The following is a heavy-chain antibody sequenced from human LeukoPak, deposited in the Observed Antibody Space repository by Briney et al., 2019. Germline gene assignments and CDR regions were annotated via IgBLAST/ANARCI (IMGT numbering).Heavy chain of an antibody. CDR2: INHSGSA. CDR3: SRGRDSSWYESCFDP. Sequence: PSETLSLTCAVYGGSFSGYYWSWIRQPPGTGLGWVGDINHSGSANYNPSLKRRVPVSVDVSTNQFSLNLSSMTVADTAVSYCSRGRDSSWYESCFDPWGQGTLVTVSS. J-gene: IGHJ5*02. CDR1: GGSFSGYY. V-gene: IGHV4-34*01. D-gene: IGHD6-13*01.